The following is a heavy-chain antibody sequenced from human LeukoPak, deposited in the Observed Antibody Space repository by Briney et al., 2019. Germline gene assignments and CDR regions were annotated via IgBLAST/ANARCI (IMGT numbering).Heavy chain of an antibody. CDR3: ARGGGRGGYSYGAFDY. V-gene: IGHV4-59*01. J-gene: IGHJ4*02. D-gene: IGHD5-18*01. CDR2: SYYSGST. CDR1: GGSISSYY. Sequence: PSETLSLTCTVSGGSISSYYWSWIRQPPGKGLEWIGYSYYSGSTNYNPSLKSRVTISVDTSKNQFSLKLSSVTAADTAVYYCARGGGRGGYSYGAFDYWGQGTLVTVSS.